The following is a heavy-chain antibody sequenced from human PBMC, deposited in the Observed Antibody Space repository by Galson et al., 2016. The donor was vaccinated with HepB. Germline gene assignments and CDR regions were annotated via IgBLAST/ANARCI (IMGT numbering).Heavy chain of an antibody. CDR2: ISFDGRNS. Sequence: SLRLSCAASGFDFNDSSMHWVRQSPGKGLEWVAGISFDGRNSYYADSVKGRFIISRDSSKKTVYFQMNSLRSKDTAVYYCARPAAGRTATTTLAWGQGILVTVSS. D-gene: IGHD4-17*01. CDR3: ARPAAGRTATTTLA. J-gene: IGHJ5*02. V-gene: IGHV3-30*14. CDR1: GFDFNDSS.